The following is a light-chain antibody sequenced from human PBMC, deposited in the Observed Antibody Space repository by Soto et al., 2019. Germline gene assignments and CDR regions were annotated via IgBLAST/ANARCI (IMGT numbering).Light chain of an antibody. Sequence: DIQMTQSPSTLSASVGDRVTITCRASQSISSGLAWYQQKPGKAPKLLIYKASSLESGVPSRFSVSGSVTEFTLTISSLQPDDFATYYCQQYNSYPTFGQGTKVEIK. CDR3: QQYNSYPT. J-gene: IGKJ1*01. CDR2: KAS. CDR1: QSISSG. V-gene: IGKV1-5*03.